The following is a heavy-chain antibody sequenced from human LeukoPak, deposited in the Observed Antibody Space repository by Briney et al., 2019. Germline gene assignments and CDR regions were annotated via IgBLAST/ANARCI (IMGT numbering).Heavy chain of an antibody. V-gene: IGHV3-64*01. CDR2: ISSNGGNT. Sequence: GGSLRLSCAASGFSFSIFAMHWVRQAPGKGLEFVSAISSNGGNTYYANSVEGRFTTSRDNSKNTLYLQMGSLRTEDMAIYYCARGRTQAYGSGTYTDYWGQGTLVTVSS. CDR3: ARGRTQAYGSGTYTDY. J-gene: IGHJ4*02. D-gene: IGHD3-10*01. CDR1: GFSFSIFA.